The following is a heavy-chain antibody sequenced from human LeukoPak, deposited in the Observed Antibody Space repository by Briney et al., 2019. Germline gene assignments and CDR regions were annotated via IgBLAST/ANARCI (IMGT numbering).Heavy chain of an antibody. Sequence: MASETLSLTCTVSGGSISSYYWSWIRQPPGKGLEWIGYIYYSGSTNYNPSLKSRVTISVDTSKNQFSLKLSSVTAADAAVYYCARWVGLGFGRDYYMDVWGKGTTVTISS. D-gene: IGHD3-10*01. CDR3: ARWVGLGFGRDYYMDV. CDR1: GGSISSYY. J-gene: IGHJ6*03. V-gene: IGHV4-59*01. CDR2: IYYSGST.